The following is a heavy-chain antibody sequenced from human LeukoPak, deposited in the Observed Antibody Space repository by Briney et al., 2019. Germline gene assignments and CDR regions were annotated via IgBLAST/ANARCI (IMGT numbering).Heavy chain of an antibody. D-gene: IGHD4-11*01. CDR2: IYNSGST. V-gene: IGHV4-59*01. J-gene: IGHJ4*02. CDR1: GGSITSYY. Sequence: SETLSLTCTVSGGSITSYYWSWIRQPPGKGLEWIGYIYNSGSTNYNPSLKSRVTISLDTSKNQFSLKLSSVTAADTAVYYCARLYSSSLGRVFDYWGQGTLVTVSS. CDR3: ARLYSSSLGRVFDY.